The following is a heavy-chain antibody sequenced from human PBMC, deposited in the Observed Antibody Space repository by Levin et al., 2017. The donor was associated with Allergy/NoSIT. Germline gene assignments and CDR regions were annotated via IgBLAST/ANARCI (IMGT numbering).Heavy chain of an antibody. J-gene: IGHJ4*02. D-gene: IGHD1-26*01. CDR3: ARALIVGATSGGDY. V-gene: IGHV3-33*03. CDR1: GFTFSSYA. CDR2: IWYDGRKK. Sequence: GGSLRLSCAASGFTFSSYAMHWVRQAPGKGLEWVAVIWYDGRKKYYVDSVKGRFTISRDNAKNTLYLQMNSLRAEDTAVYYCARALIVGATSGGDYWGQGTLVTVSS.